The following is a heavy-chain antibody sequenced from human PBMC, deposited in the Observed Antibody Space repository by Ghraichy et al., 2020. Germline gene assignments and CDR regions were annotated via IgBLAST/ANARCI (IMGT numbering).Heavy chain of an antibody. CDR1: GGSISSGGYS. V-gene: IGHV4-30-2*01. J-gene: IGHJ3*02. Sequence: SETLSLTCAVSGGSISSGGYSWSWIRQPPGKGLEWIGYIYHSGSTYYNPSLKSRVTISVDRSKNQFSLKLSSVTAADTAVYYCARSPLYGDYGGRGAFDIWGQGTMVTVSS. CDR2: IYHSGST. CDR3: ARSPLYGDYGGRGAFDI. D-gene: IGHD4-17*01.